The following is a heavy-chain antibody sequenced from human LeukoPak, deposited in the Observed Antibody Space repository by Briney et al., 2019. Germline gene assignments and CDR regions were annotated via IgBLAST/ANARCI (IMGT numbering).Heavy chain of an antibody. D-gene: IGHD3-10*01. CDR1: GYTFTSYA. J-gene: IGHJ4*02. CDR2: INAGNGNT. V-gene: IGHV1-3*01. CDR3: ARGGRVWFGESTTGDY. Sequence: GASVKVSCKASGYTFTSYAMHWVRQAPGQRLEWMGWINAGNGNTKYSQKFQGRVTITRDTSASTAYMELSSLRSEDTAVYYCARGGRVWFGESTTGDYWGQGTLVTVSS.